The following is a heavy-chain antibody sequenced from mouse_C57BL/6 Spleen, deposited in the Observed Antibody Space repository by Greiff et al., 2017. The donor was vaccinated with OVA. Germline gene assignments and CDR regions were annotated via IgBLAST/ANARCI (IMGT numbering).Heavy chain of an antibody. CDR3: ASNWENFDV. J-gene: IGHJ1*03. CDR2: IDPSDSYT. V-gene: IGHV1-69*01. Sequence: VQLQQSGAELVMPGASVKLSCKASGYTFTSYWMHWVKQRPGQGLEWIGEIDPSDSYTNYNQKFKGKSTLTVDKSSSTAYMQLSSLTSEDSAVYYCASNWENFDVWGTGTTVTVSS. D-gene: IGHD4-1*01. CDR1: GYTFTSYW.